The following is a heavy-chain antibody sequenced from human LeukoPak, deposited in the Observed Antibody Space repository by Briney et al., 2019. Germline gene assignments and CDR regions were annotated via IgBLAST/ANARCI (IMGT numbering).Heavy chain of an antibody. V-gene: IGHV4-30-2*01. CDR1: GGSISSGGYS. Sequence: SQTLSLTCAVSGGSISSGGYSWSWSRQPPGKGLEWIGYIYHSGSTYYNPSLKSRVTISVDRSKNQFSLKLSSVTAADTAVYYCARAALQPYAFDIWGQGTMVTVSS. CDR3: ARAALQPYAFDI. J-gene: IGHJ3*02. CDR2: IYHSGST.